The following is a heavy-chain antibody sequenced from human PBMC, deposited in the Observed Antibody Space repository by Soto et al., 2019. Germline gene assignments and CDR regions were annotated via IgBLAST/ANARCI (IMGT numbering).Heavy chain of an antibody. CDR1: GDSGSSNSAA. V-gene: IGHV6-1*01. J-gene: IGHJ6*03. Sequence: SQTLSLTCVISGDSGSSNSAAWNWIRQSPSRGLEWLGRTYYRTRWYYDYAVSVRSRITVNPDTSKNQFSLQLTSVTPEDTAVYYCAGTTSHYWYYMDVWSKRPTATASS. D-gene: IGHD1-7*01. CDR2: TYYRTRWYY. CDR3: AGTTSHYWYYMDV.